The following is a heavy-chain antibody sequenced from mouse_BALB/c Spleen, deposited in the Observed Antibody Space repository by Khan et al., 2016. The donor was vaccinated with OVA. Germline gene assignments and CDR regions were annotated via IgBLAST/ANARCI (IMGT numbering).Heavy chain of an antibody. V-gene: IGHV1-5*01. CDR1: GYSFTSYW. D-gene: IGHD2-4*01. CDR2: IYPGNSDT. J-gene: IGHJ2*01. CDR3: TRSYDSYYFDD. Sequence: VQLKQSGTVLARPGASVKMSCKASGYSFTSYWMHWVKQRPGQGLEWIGAIYPGNSDTRYNQKFKGKAKLTAVTSASTAYMELSSLTNEDSAVYYCTRSYDSYYFDDWGQGTTLTVSS.